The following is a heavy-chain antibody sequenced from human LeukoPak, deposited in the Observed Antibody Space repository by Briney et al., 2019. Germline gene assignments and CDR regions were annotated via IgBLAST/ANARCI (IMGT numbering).Heavy chain of an antibody. CDR3: ARDRYYDFWSGPNGYFDY. V-gene: IGHV3-21*01. CDR2: ISSSSSYI. CDR1: GFPFSTYT. D-gene: IGHD3-3*01. Sequence: GGSLRLSCAASGFPFSTYTMNWVRQAPGKGLEWVSSISSSSSYIYYADSVKGRFTISRDNSKNTLYLQMNSLRAEDTAVYYCARDRYYDFWSGPNGYFDYWGQGTLVTVSS. J-gene: IGHJ4*02.